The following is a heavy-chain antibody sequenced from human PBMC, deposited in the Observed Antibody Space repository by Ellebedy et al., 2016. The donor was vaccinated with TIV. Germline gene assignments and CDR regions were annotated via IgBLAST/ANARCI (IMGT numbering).Heavy chain of an antibody. V-gene: IGHV4-59*01. Sequence: MPSETLSLTCTVSGGSISSYYWSWIRQPPGKGLEWIGYIYYSGSTNYNPSLKSRITISVDTSENQFSLNLISVTAADPAVYYCARVNIRDYYYGMDVWGQGTTVTVSS. CDR1: GGSISSYY. J-gene: IGHJ6*02. D-gene: IGHD2/OR15-2a*01. CDR2: IYYSGST. CDR3: ARVNIRDYYYGMDV.